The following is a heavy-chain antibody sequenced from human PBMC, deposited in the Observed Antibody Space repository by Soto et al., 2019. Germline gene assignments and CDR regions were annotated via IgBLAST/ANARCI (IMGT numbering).Heavy chain of an antibody. V-gene: IGHV4-31*03. CDR3: ASGHDAYKVRY. D-gene: IGHD1-1*01. Sequence: QVQLQESGPGLVKPSQTLSLTCTVSGGSISSGGTGSYWTWIRQLPGKGLEWIGYIYYTGNTYSHTSLKXXPTISIDTSENQFSLKLTSVTAADTAVYFCASGHDAYKVRYWGQGTLVTVSS. CDR1: GGSISSGGTGSY. CDR2: IYYTGNT. J-gene: IGHJ4*02.